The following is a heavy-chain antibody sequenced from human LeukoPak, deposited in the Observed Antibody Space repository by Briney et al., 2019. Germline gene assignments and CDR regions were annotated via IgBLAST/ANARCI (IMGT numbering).Heavy chain of an antibody. CDR3: AHLKTTVTGPYFDY. CDR1: GFSLSTSGVG. D-gene: IGHD4-17*01. Sequence: KESGPTLVKPTQTLTLACTFSGFSLSTSGVGVGWIRQPPGKALEWLALIYWNDDKRYSPSLKSRLTITKDTSKNQVVLTMTNMDPVDTATYYCAHLKTTVTGPYFDYWGQGTLVTVSS. CDR2: IYWNDDK. J-gene: IGHJ4*02. V-gene: IGHV2-5*01.